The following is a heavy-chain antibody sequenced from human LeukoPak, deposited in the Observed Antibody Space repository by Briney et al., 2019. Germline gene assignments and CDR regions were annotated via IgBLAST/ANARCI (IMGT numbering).Heavy chain of an antibody. Sequence: GGSLRLSCAASGLTFSTYGMHWVRQAPGKGLEWVAFIRYDGSNKYYADSVKGRFTISRDNSKNTLYLQMNSLRAEDTAVYYCAKEPTHRGSWFDPWGQGTLVTVSS. CDR3: AKEPTHRGSWFDP. CDR1: GLTFSTYG. CDR2: IRYDGSNK. D-gene: IGHD1-1*01. V-gene: IGHV3-30*02. J-gene: IGHJ5*02.